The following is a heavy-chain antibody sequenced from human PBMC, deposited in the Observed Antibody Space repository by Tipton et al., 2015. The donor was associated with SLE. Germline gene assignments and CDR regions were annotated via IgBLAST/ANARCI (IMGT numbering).Heavy chain of an antibody. CDR1: GFTVSSNY. CDR2: IYSGGST. Sequence: SLRLSCAASGFTVSSNYMSWVRQAPGKGLEWVSVIYSGGSTYYADSVKGRFTISRDNSKNTLYLQMNSLRAEDTAVYYCARVLGYCTNGVCSLDAFDIWGQGTMVTVSS. V-gene: IGHV3-53*05. J-gene: IGHJ3*02. CDR3: ARVLGYCTNGVCSLDAFDI. D-gene: IGHD2-8*01.